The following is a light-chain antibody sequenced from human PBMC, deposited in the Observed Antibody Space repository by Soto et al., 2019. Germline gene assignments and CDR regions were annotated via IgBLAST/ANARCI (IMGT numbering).Light chain of an antibody. CDR3: SSYTSSSRYV. V-gene: IGLV2-14*01. CDR2: EVS. CDR1: SSDVGGYNY. Sequence: QSVLTQPASVSGSPGQSITISCTGTSSDVGGYNYVSWYQQHPGKAPKLMIYEVSNRPSGVSSRFSGSKSGNTASLTISGLQAEDEADYYCSSYTSSSRYVFGTGTKFTVL. J-gene: IGLJ1*01.